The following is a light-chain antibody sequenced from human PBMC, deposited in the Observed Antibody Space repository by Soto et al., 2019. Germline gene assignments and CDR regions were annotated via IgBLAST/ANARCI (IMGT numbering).Light chain of an antibody. CDR1: QSVSSY. CDR3: QQYSNWPPRYN. J-gene: IGKJ2*01. CDR2: DAS. V-gene: IGKV3-15*01. Sequence: EIVMTQSPATLSVSPGERATLSCRASQSVSSYLAWYQQKPGLPPRLLIYDASTTAIGIPDRLSGSGSGTDFTLTISSLQSADFAGYYCQQYSNWPPRYNFGRETKLEIK.